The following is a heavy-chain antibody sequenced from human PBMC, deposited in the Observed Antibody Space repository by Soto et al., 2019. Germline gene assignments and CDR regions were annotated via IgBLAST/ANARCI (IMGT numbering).Heavy chain of an antibody. J-gene: IGHJ4*02. CDR3: ARDKRDLRFLEWSYYFDY. V-gene: IGHV3-30-3*01. D-gene: IGHD3-3*01. CDR1: GFTFSSCA. Sequence: QVQLVESGGGVVQPGRSLRLSCAASGFTFSSCAMHWVRQAPGKGLEWVAVISYDGSNKYYADSVKGRFTVSRDNSKNTLYLQVNSQRAEDTAVYYCARDKRDLRFLEWSYYFDYWGQGTLVTVS. CDR2: ISYDGSNK.